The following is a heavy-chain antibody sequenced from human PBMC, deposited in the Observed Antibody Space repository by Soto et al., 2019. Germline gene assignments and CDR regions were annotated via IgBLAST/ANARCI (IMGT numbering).Heavy chain of an antibody. CDR2: ISYDGSNK. V-gene: IGHV3-30*18. D-gene: IGHD3-22*01. CDR3: AKEHSSYYYDSVGFYGMDV. CDR1: GFTFSNYG. J-gene: IGHJ6*02. Sequence: QEQLVESGGHVVQPGRSLRLSCAASGFTFSNYGMHWVRQAPGKGLEWVAVISYDGSNKYYADSMKGRFTISRDNSKNKLYLQMNSLRAEDTALYYCAKEHSSYYYDSVGFYGMDVWGQGTKVTVSS.